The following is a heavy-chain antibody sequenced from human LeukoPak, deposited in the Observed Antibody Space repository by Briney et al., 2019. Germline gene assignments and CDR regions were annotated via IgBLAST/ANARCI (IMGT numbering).Heavy chain of an antibody. Sequence: GGSLRLSCAASGFTFTTYWMHWVRQAPGKGLEWVSSISSSSSYIYYADSVKGRFTISRDNAKNSLYLQMNSLRAEDTAVYYCARDNNGYYRWGQGTLVTVSS. CDR3: ARDNNGYYR. CDR1: GFTFTTYW. CDR2: ISSSSSYI. V-gene: IGHV3-21*01. J-gene: IGHJ5*02.